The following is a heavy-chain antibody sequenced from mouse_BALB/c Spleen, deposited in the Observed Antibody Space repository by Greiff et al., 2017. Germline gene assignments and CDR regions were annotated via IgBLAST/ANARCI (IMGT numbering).Heavy chain of an antibody. CDR1: GFSLTSYG. D-gene: IGHD1-1*01. CDR3: SRCPGTTVDSYWYFDV. Sequence: VQLQESGPGLVQPSQSLSITCTVSGFSLTSYGVHWVRQSPGKGLEWLGVIWSGGSTGYNAAFISRLSISKDNSKSQVFFKMNRLQANDTAIYYLSRCPGTTVDSYWYFDVWGAGTTVTVSS. V-gene: IGHV2-2*02. J-gene: IGHJ1*01. CDR2: IWSGGST.